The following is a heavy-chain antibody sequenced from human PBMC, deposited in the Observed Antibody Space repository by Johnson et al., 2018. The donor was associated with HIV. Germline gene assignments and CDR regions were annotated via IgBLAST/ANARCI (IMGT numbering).Heavy chain of an antibody. J-gene: IGHJ3*02. D-gene: IGHD4-17*01. CDR1: GFTFSSYG. V-gene: IGHV3-30*18. Sequence: QVQLVESGGGVVQPGRSLRLSCAASGFTFSSYGMHWVRQAPGKGLEWVAVISYDGSNKYYADSVKGRFTISRDNSKNTLSLQMNSLRAYDTAMYYSAKGENDYGDYGLDAFDIWDHGTMVTVAT. CDR3: AKGENDYGDYGLDAFDI. CDR2: ISYDGSNK.